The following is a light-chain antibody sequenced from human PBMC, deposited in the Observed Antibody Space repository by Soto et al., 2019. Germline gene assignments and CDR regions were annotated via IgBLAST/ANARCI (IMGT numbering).Light chain of an antibody. CDR2: DAT. J-gene: IGKJ1*01. V-gene: IGKV3-15*01. CDR3: QQYNNWQT. Sequence: IVMTQFPATLSVFPGERATLSCRASQSVRSNLDWYQQKPGQAPRLLIYDATTRATGIPARFNGSGSGTEFTLSISSLQSEDIAVYYCQQYNNWQTFGQGTKVEIK. CDR1: QSVRSN.